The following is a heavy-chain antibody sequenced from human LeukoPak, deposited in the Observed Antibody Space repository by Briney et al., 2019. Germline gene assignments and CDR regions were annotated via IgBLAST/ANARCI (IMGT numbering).Heavy chain of an antibody. V-gene: IGHV4-31*03. J-gene: IGHJ6*02. Sequence: SQTLSLTCTVSGGSISSGGYYWSWIRQHPGKGLEWIGYIYYSGSTYYNPSLKSRVTISVDTSKNQFPLKLSSVTAADTAVYYCARENYDILTGYLPGTNYYGMDVWGQGTTVTVSS. CDR2: IYYSGST. CDR3: ARENYDILTGYLPGTNYYGMDV. CDR1: GGSISSGGYY. D-gene: IGHD3-9*01.